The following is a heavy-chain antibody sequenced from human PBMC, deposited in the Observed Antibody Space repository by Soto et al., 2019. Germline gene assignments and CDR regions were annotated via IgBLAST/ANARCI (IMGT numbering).Heavy chain of an antibody. J-gene: IGHJ4*02. Sequence: GGSLRLSCAASGFTVSSYYMNWVRQVPGKRLEWVSVIYTGGSTYYADSVKGRFTISRDNSENTLYLQMNSLRAEDTAVYYCVRGPKYYFDYWGQGALVTVPQ. CDR1: GFTVSSYY. V-gene: IGHV3-66*01. CDR2: IYTGGST. CDR3: VRGPKYYFDY.